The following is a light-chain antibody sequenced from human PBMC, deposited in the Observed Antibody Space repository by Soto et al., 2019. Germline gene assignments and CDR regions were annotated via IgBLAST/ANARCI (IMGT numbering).Light chain of an antibody. J-gene: IGLJ3*02. V-gene: IGLV1-40*01. CDR1: NSNIGAGYD. Sequence: QAVVTQPPSVSGAPGQRATISCTGSNSNIGAGYDVHWYQQLPGTAPKLLIAAVTSRPSGVPDRFSGSKSGTSAYLAITGLQAEDEADYYCQSFDSGLSGGVFGGGTKLTVL. CDR3: QSFDSGLSGGV. CDR2: AVT.